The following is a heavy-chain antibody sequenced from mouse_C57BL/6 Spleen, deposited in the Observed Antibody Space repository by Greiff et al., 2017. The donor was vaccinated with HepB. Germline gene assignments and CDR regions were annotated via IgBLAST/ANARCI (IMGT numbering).Heavy chain of an antibody. CDR3: ARDRDYAMDY. Sequence: EVKLVESEGGLVQPGSSMKLSCTASGFTFSDYYMAWVRQVPEKGLEWVANINYDGSSTYYLDSLKSRFIISRDNAKNILYLQMSSLKSEDTATYYCARDRDYAMDYWGQGTSVTVSS. V-gene: IGHV5-16*01. CDR2: INYDGSST. CDR1: GFTFSDYY. J-gene: IGHJ4*01.